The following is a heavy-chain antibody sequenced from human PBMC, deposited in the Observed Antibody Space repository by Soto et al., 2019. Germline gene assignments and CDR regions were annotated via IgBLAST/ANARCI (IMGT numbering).Heavy chain of an antibody. V-gene: IGHV3-30*04. CDR1: GFTFSNYA. Sequence: QVQLVESGGGVVQPGRSLRLSCAASGFTFSNYAIHWVRQAPGKGLEWVALIAYDGRKEYYADSVKGRFTLSRDNSKNTGYQKINSTRAEQTDVYYCARDPVYWWERFDCWGRGALISVAS. J-gene: IGHJ4*02. CDR2: IAYDGRKE. D-gene: IGHD2-8*02. CDR3: ARDPVYWWERFDC.